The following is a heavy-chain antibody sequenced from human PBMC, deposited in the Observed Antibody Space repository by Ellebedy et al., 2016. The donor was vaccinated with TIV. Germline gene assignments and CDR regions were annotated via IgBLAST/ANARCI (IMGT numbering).Heavy chain of an antibody. V-gene: IGHV5-51*01. J-gene: IGHJ3*02. CDR2: IFPGDSHT. Sequence: PGGSLRLSCKGSGYNFTNYWIGWVRQMPGKGLEWMGIIFPGDSHTRYSPSFQGQVTISADNSISTAYLQWSILKASDTAIYYCARQPGHSGYGWGDTFDIWGQGTMVTVSS. CDR3: ARQPGHSGYGWGDTFDI. CDR1: GYNFTNYW. D-gene: IGHD5-12*01.